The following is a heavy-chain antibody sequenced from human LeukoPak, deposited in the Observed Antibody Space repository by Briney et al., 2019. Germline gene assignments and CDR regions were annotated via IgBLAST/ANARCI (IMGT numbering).Heavy chain of an antibody. CDR3: ASGGYYDSSGYQLARVRY. J-gene: IGHJ4*02. Sequence: GASVKVSCKASGGTFSSYAISWVRQAPGQGLEWMGGIIPIFGTANYAQKFQGRVTITADESTSTAYMELSSLRSEDTAVYYCASGGYYDSSGYQLARVRYWGQGTLVTVSS. V-gene: IGHV1-69*13. CDR1: GGTFSSYA. D-gene: IGHD3-22*01. CDR2: IIPIFGTA.